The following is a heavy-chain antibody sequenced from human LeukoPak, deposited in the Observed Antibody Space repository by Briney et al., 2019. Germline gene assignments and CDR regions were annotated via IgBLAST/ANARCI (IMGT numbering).Heavy chain of an antibody. CDR1: GGSISSYY. D-gene: IGHD2-8*01. Sequence: SETLSLTCTVSGGSISSYYWSWIRQPPGKGLEWIGYIYYSGSTNYNPSLKSRVTISVDTSKNRFSLKLSSVTAADTAVYYCARRTGGYCTNGVCYKFGYWGQGTLVTVSS. J-gene: IGHJ4*02. CDR2: IYYSGST. CDR3: ARRTGGYCTNGVCYKFGY. V-gene: IGHV4-59*12.